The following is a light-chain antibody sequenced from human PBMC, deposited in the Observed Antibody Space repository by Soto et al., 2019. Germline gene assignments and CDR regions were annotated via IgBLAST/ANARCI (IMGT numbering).Light chain of an antibody. CDR2: GVT. CDR3: CSYVGRNTYV. V-gene: IGLV2-14*03. J-gene: IGLJ1*01. CDR1: SSDIGGHDD. Sequence: QSVLTQPASVSGSPGQSITISCTGTSSDIGGHDDVSWYQQHPGKVPKLLLYGVTDRPSGVSDRFSGSKSGNVASLTISGLQAEDEADYYCCSYVGRNTYVFGTGTKVTVL.